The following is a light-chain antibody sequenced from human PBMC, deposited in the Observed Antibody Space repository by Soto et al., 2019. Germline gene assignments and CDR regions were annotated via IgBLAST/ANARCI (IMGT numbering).Light chain of an antibody. CDR2: GAS. Sequence: EIVLTQSPGTLSLSPGERATLSCRASQSVSSNYLAWYQQKPGQVPSLLIYGASSRATGIPDRFSGSGSGTDFTLTISRLEPEDFAVYYCQQYSDLPRTFGQGTRVEIK. CDR1: QSVSSNY. V-gene: IGKV3-20*01. J-gene: IGKJ1*01. CDR3: QQYSDLPRT.